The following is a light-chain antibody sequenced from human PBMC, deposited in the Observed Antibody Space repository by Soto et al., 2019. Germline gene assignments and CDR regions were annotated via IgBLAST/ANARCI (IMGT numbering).Light chain of an antibody. V-gene: IGLV2-14*01. CDR2: EVS. CDR1: SSDVGIYKY. Sequence: QSALTQPASVSGSPGQSITISCTGTSSDVGIYKYVSWYQQHPGKAPNLMIYEVSNRPSGVSNRFSGSKSGNTASLTISGLQAEDEAYYYCSSNTSSSTGVFGGGTKLTVL. J-gene: IGLJ2*01. CDR3: SSNTSSSTGV.